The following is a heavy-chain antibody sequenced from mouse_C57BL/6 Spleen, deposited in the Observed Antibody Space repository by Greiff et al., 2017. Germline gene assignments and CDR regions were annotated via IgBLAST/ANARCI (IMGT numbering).Heavy chain of an antibody. D-gene: IGHD1-1*01. Sequence: EVKLVESGGDLVKPGGSLKLSCAASGFTFSSYGMSWVRQTPDKRLEWVATIRSGGSYTYYPDSVQGRFTSSRDNAKNTLYLQMSSLKSEDTAMYYCARHEALITTVVADWYFDVWGTGTTVTVSS. CDR2: IRSGGSYT. J-gene: IGHJ1*03. CDR3: ARHEALITTVVADWYFDV. V-gene: IGHV5-6*01. CDR1: GFTFSSYG.